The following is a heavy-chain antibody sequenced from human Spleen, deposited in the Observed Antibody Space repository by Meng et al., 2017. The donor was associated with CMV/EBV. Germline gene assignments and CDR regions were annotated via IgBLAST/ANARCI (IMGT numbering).Heavy chain of an antibody. J-gene: IGHJ4*02. D-gene: IGHD3-3*01. CDR3: ARESSFWNGYQVNYYFDY. V-gene: IGHV3-11*04. Sequence: GESLKISCVGSGFNFIDHYMSWIRQAPGKGLEWISYISSGGTIYYADSVRGRFTISRDNDKSSLYLQMNSLRAEDTAVYYCARESSFWNGYQVNYYFDYWGQGTLVTVSS. CDR1: GFNFIDHY. CDR2: ISSGGTI.